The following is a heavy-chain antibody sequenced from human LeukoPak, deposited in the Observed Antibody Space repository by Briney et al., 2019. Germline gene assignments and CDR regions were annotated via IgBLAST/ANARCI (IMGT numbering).Heavy chain of an antibody. CDR1: GYTLTELS. D-gene: IGHD3-10*01. CDR3: ATQLLLWFGKHAFDI. Sequence: ASVTVSCTVSGYTLTELSMRWVRQAPGKGLEWMGGFYPEDGETIYAQTLQGRVTMTEDTSTDTAYMELSSLRSEDTAVYYCATQLLLWFGKHAFDIWGQGTMVTVSS. V-gene: IGHV1-24*01. CDR2: FYPEDGET. J-gene: IGHJ3*02.